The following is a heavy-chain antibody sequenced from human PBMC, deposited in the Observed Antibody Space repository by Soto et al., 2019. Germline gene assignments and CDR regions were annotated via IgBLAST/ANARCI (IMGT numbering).Heavy chain of an antibody. J-gene: IGHJ1*01. CDR2: ISYDGNHK. CDR1: GFTLTTSG. CDR3: VKDQMIRGAMAYRQFFTH. D-gene: IGHD3-10*01. Sequence: QVHLVESGGGVVHPGGSLRLSCAASGFTLTTSGIHWVRQAPGKGLEWVAVISYDGNHKYYIASVEGRFTLSRDISKNTVYLQMNTLGPEDTAVYYCVKDQMIRGAMAYRQFFTHWGQGTLVTVSS. V-gene: IGHV3-30*18.